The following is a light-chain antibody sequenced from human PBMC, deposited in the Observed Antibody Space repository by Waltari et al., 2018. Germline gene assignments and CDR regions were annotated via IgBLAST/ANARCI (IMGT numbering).Light chain of an antibody. J-gene: IGLJ3*02. V-gene: IGLV8-61*01. Sequence: QTVVTQEPSLSVSPGGTVTLTCALSSGSLSSTSYATWYQQTPGQAPPTLVDKGSSRSYGVSDRFSGSVLGNKAALTITGAQADDESDYYCSLYMGSGIWVFGGGTKLTVL. CDR1: SGSLSSTSY. CDR2: KGS. CDR3: SLYMGSGIWV.